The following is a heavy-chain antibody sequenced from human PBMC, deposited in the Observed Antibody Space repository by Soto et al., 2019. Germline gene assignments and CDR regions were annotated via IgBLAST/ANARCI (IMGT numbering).Heavy chain of an antibody. J-gene: IGHJ5*02. CDR1: GFIFSGYW. CDR3: ARAICSGGRCFLLDL. CDR2: IKGDGSGI. V-gene: IGHV3-74*01. Sequence: EVQLLESGGGLVPPGGSLRLSCAASGFIFSGYWMHWVRQAPGKGLVWVSRIKGDGSGISYADSVKGRFTISRDNVKKTLYLQMNSLRAEDTAVYYCARAICSGGRCFLLDLCGQGTLVTVSS. D-gene: IGHD2-15*01.